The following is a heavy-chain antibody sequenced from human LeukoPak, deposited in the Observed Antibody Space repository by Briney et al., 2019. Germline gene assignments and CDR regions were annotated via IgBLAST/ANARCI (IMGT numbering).Heavy chain of an antibody. CDR2: LYSGGDT. Sequence: GGSLRLSCAASGFTVSSNYMSWVRQAPGKGLEWVSLLYSGGDTYYADSVKGRFTISRDNGKNSLSLQMNSLRAEDTAVYYCARVAAEVVGVPGAIGFGWLRRDYYYMDVWGKGTTVIVSS. CDR3: ARVAAEVVGVPGAIGFGWLRRDYYYMDV. CDR1: GFTVSSNY. D-gene: IGHD2-2*02. J-gene: IGHJ6*03. V-gene: IGHV3-66*01.